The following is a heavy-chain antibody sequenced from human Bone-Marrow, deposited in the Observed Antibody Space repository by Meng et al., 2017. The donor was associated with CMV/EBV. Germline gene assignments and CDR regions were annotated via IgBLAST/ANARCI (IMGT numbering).Heavy chain of an antibody. Sequence: SVKVSCKASGGTFSSYTISWVRQAPGQGLEWMGRIIPILGIANYAQKFQGSVTITADKSTSTAYMELSSLRTEDTAVYYCAISSKPLQLWFSHFDYWGQGTLVTVSS. V-gene: IGHV1-69*02. D-gene: IGHD5-18*01. J-gene: IGHJ4*02. CDR3: AISSKPLQLWFSHFDY. CDR2: IIPILGIA. CDR1: GGTFSSYT.